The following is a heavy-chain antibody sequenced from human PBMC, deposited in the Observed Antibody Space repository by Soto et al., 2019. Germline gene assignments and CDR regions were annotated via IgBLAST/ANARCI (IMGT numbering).Heavy chain of an antibody. Sequence: SETLSVTCTVSGGSISSGDYYWSGIRHPPGKGLEWIGYIYYSGSTYYNPSLKSRVTISVDTSKNQFSLKLSSVTAADTAVYYCARGGGDGYNHDAFDIWGQGTMVTVSS. J-gene: IGHJ3*02. V-gene: IGHV4-30-4*01. CDR3: ARGGGDGYNHDAFDI. D-gene: IGHD3-16*01. CDR1: GGSISSGDYY. CDR2: IYYSGST.